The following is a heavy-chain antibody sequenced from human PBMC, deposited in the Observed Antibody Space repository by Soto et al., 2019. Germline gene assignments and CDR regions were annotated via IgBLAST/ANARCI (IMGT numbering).Heavy chain of an antibody. D-gene: IGHD6-13*01. CDR1: GFSFSNYA. CDR3: AKDRERDAWYEDY. CDR2: ISGSDGRT. V-gene: IGHV3-23*01. J-gene: IGHJ4*02. Sequence: GGSLRLSCVASGFSFSNYAMTWVRQAPGKGLEWVSVISGSDGRTYYADSVKGRFTISRDNSKNTLYLQMNSLRAEDTAVYYCAKDRERDAWYEDYWGQGTLVTVSS.